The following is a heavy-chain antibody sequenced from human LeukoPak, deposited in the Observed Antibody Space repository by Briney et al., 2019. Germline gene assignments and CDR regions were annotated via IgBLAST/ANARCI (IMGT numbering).Heavy chain of an antibody. CDR3: ARDGWFGVYYYGMDV. CDR2: IYYSGSI. V-gene: IGHV4-31*03. J-gene: IGHJ6*02. Sequence: PSETLSLTCTVSGGSISSGGYYWSWIRQHPGKGLEWIGYIYYSGSIYYNPSLKSRVTISVDTSKNQFSLKLSSVTTADTAVYYCARDGWFGVYYYGMDVWGQGTTVTVSS. D-gene: IGHD3-10*01. CDR1: GGSISSGGYY.